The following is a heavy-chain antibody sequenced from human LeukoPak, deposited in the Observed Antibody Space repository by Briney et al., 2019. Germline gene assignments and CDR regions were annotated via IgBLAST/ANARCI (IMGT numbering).Heavy chain of an antibody. Sequence: PGGSLRLSCTASGFTLGSHDMHWVRHIPGQGLEWVAAVSSGFHAFFADSVQGRFTVSREDARNSLYLQMNSLRAGDTAVYYCVREARGYHYTYFDYWGQGILVPVSS. CDR2: VSSGFHA. J-gene: IGHJ4*02. V-gene: IGHV3-13*01. D-gene: IGHD5-18*01. CDR1: GFTLGSHD. CDR3: VREARGYHYTYFDY.